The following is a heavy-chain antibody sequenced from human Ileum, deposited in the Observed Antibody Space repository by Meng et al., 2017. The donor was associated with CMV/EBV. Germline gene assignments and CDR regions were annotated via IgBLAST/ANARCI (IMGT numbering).Heavy chain of an antibody. V-gene: IGHV3-66*02. CDR2: IYSGGKT. CDR1: GFTVSTTY. CDR3: ARNPWAPDVFDI. Sequence: SCAASGFTVSTTYMTWVRQAPGKGLEWISAIYSGGKTYYVDSVKGRFTISRDDSKNVVSLQMNSLRPEDTAVYYCARNPWAPDVFDIWGQGTMVTVSS. D-gene: IGHD7-27*01. J-gene: IGHJ3*02.